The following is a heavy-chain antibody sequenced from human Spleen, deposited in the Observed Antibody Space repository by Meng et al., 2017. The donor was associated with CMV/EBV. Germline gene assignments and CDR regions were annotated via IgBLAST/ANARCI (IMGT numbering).Heavy chain of an antibody. CDR2: IWYDGSNK. Sequence: GESLKISCAASGFTFSSYGMHWVRQAPGKGLEWVAVIWYDGSNKYYADSVKGRFTISRDNSKNTLYLQMNSLRAEDTAVYYCARVGPLFPLYYYGMDVWGQGTTVTVSS. J-gene: IGHJ6*02. D-gene: IGHD2-21*01. V-gene: IGHV3-33*01. CDR3: ARVGPLFPLYYYGMDV. CDR1: GFTFSSYG.